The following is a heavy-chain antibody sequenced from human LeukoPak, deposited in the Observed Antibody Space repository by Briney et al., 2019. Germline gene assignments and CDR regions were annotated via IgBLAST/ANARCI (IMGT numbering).Heavy chain of an antibody. V-gene: IGHV1-2*02. J-gene: IGHJ5*02. Sequence: GSVKVSCKASGYTFTGYYMHWVRQAPGQGLEWMGWINHNSGGTNYAQKFQSRVTMTRDTSISTAYMELSRLRSDDTAVYYCARELAGGATFNWFDPWGQGTLVTVSS. CDR2: INHNSGGT. CDR1: GYTFTGYY. D-gene: IGHD2-21*01. CDR3: ARELAGGATFNWFDP.